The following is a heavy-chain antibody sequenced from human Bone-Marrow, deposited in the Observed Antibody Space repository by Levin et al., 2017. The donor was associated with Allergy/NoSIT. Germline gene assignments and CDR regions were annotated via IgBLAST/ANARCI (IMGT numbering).Heavy chain of an antibody. J-gene: IGHJ5*02. V-gene: IGHV4-59*01. Sequence: SETLSLTCTVSGGSISSSYWSWIRQPPGKALEYLGNVYYTGSTNYNPSLKSRLTISVDSSKNQFSLLLTSVTAADTAVYYCARGLAVATPWFDPWGQGTLVIVSS. CDR2: VYYTGST. CDR3: ARGLAVATPWFDP. D-gene: IGHD6-19*01. CDR1: GGSISSSY.